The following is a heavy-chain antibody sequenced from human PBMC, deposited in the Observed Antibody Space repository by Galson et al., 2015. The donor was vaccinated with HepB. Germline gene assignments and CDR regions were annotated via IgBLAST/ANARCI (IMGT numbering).Heavy chain of an antibody. CDR1: GIPVSPGGRF. Sequence: PALVKPTQTLTLTCTFSGIPVSPGGRFVSWIRQSPGRALEWLALMDLGDAGYSSTSPRTGLTISKGASKNQVVLRMTNVHPVDTGTYYCTRLTGIGYFDYWGQGIAVTVSS. J-gene: IGHJ4*02. D-gene: IGHD1-1*01. CDR3: TRLTGIGYFDY. V-gene: IGHV2-70*13. CDR2: MDLGDAG.